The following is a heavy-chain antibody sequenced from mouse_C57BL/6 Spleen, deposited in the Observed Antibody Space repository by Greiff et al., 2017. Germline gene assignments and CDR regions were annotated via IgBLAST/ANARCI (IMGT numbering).Heavy chain of an antibody. Sequence: QVQLQQPGAELVRPGSSVKLSCKASGYTFTSYWMHWVKQRPIQGLEWIGNIDPSDSETHYNQKFKDKATLTVDKSSSAAYMQLSSLTSEDAADYCCARGNLRDYMDYWGQGTSVTVSS. CDR2: IDPSDSET. V-gene: IGHV1-52*01. J-gene: IGHJ4*01. CDR3: ARGNLRDYMDY. D-gene: IGHD1-1*01. CDR1: GYTFTSYW.